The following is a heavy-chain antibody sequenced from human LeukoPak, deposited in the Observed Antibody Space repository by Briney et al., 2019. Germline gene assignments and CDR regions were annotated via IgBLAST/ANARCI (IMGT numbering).Heavy chain of an antibody. V-gene: IGHV4-31*03. Sequence: PSETLSLTCTVSCGSISSGGYYWSWIRQHPGKGLEWIGYIYYSGSTYYNPSLKSRVTISVDTSKNQFSLKLSSVTAADTAVYYCARTPITMVRGVIIFDYWGQGTLVTVSS. J-gene: IGHJ4*02. CDR2: IYYSGST. D-gene: IGHD3-10*01. CDR1: CGSISSGGYY. CDR3: ARTPITMVRGVIIFDY.